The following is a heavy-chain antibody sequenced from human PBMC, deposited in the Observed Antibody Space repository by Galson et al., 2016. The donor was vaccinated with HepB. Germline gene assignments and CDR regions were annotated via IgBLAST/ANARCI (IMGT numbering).Heavy chain of an antibody. CDR1: GFTFSSYW. CDR3: ARGPYGDYVIDY. V-gene: IGHV3-74*01. J-gene: IGHJ4*02. CDR2: INSDGSNT. Sequence: SLRLSCAASGFTFSSYWMHWVRQAPGKGLVWVSRINSDGSNTACADSVKGRFTISRDNARKTLYLQMNSLRGEDTAVYYCARGPYGDYVIDYWGQGTLVTVSS. D-gene: IGHD4-17*01.